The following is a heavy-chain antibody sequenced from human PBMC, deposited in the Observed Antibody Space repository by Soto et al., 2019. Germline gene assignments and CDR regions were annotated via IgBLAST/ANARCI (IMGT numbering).Heavy chain of an antibody. D-gene: IGHD3-22*01. J-gene: IGHJ4*02. Sequence: PGESLKISCKGSGYSFTSYWISWVRQMPGKGLEWVGRIDPSDSYTNYSPSFQGHVTISANKSISTAYLQWSSLKASDTAMYYCARHDSSSFDYWGQGTLVTVSS. CDR3: ARHDSSSFDY. CDR1: GYSFTSYW. V-gene: IGHV5-10-1*01. CDR2: IDPSDSYT.